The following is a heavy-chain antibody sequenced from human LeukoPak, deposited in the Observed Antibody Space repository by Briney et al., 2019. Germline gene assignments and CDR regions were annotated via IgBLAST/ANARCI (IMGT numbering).Heavy chain of an antibody. V-gene: IGHV1-24*01. CDR1: GYTLTELS. J-gene: IGHJ3*02. Sequence: GASVKVSCKVSGYTLTELSIHWVRPAPGKGLEWMGGFDPEDGDTIYAQKFQGRVTMTEDTSTDTAYMELSSLRSEDTAVYYCATDRSDYSRWFAFDIWGQGTMVIVSS. CDR2: FDPEDGDT. CDR3: ATDRSDYSRWFAFDI. D-gene: IGHD4-17*01.